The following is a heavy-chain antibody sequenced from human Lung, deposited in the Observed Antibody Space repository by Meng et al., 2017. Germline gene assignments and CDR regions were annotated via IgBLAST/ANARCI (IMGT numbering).Heavy chain of an antibody. CDR1: GGSLSDYY. J-gene: IGHJ4*02. V-gene: IGHV4-34*01. D-gene: IGHD4-11*01. Sequence: VQFQDGGAGTLNLSETLSLTCVGSGGSLSDYYWSLIRQPPGKGLEWIGESKHSGSTNYNPSLESRATISVDTSQNNLSLKLSSVTAADSAVYYCARGPTTMAHDFDYWGQGTLVTVSS. CDR2: SKHSGST. CDR3: ARGPTTMAHDFDY.